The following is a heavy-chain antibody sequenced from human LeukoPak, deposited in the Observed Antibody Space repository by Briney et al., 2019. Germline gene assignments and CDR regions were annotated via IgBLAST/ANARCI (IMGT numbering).Heavy chain of an antibody. CDR3: ARLKVATHGMDV. CDR1: GFTFSSYS. Sequence: GGSLRLSCAASGFTFSSYSMNWVRQAPGKGLEWGSSINSSSSYIYYPHPVKGRFTISRENAKNSLYRQMNSLRAEDRAVYYCARLKVATHGMDVWGKGTTVTVSS. D-gene: IGHD5-12*01. CDR2: INSSSSYI. V-gene: IGHV3-21*01. J-gene: IGHJ6*04.